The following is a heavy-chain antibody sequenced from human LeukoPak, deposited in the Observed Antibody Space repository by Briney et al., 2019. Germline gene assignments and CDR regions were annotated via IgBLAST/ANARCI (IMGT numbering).Heavy chain of an antibody. J-gene: IGHJ4*02. CDR1: GFTFSSYW. Sequence: GGSLRLSCAASGFTFSSYWMSWFRQAPGKGLEWVAHINQDGSEEHYMDSVKARFTISRDNAKNSLSLQVNSLRAEDTAVYYCVRDGGVSGYDLLDYWGQGTLVTVSS. CDR3: VRDGGVSGYDLLDY. CDR2: INQDGSEE. V-gene: IGHV3-7*01. D-gene: IGHD5-12*01.